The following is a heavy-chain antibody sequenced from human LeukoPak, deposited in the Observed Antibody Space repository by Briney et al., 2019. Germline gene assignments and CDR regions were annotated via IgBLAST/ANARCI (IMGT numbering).Heavy chain of an antibody. Sequence: PSETLSLTCTVSGGSISSYYWSWIRQPPGKGLEWIGYIYYSGSTNYNPSLKSRVTISVDTSKNQFSLKLSSVTAADTAVYYCARGGDGYNRFDYWGQGTLVTVSS. D-gene: IGHD5-24*01. J-gene: IGHJ4*02. CDR1: GGSISSYY. V-gene: IGHV4-59*01. CDR3: ARGGDGYNRFDY. CDR2: IYYSGST.